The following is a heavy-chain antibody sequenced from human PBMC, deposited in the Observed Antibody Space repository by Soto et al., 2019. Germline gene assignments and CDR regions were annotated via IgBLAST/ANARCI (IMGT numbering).Heavy chain of an antibody. J-gene: IGHJ4*02. CDR3: AKMAWLGDPPGGDF. V-gene: IGHV3-23*01. D-gene: IGHD3-10*01. CDR1: GFTFSNSV. CDR2: ISATGTIS. Sequence: EVQLLESGGGFIQPGGSLGLSCGASGFTFSNSVMAWVRQAPGKGLEWVSAISATGTISFYGDSVKGRFTVSRDNSKDTLYLHMGSLRADDTALYYCAKMAWLGDPPGGDFWGQGTLVTVSS.